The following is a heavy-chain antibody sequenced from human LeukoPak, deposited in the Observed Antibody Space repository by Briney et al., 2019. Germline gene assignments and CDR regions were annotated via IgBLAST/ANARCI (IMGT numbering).Heavy chain of an antibody. D-gene: IGHD6-19*01. CDR1: GFTFSDYY. CDR2: ISSSGSTI. CDR3: ARDSSSGWSGTYYFDY. V-gene: IGHV3-11*01. J-gene: IGHJ4*02. Sequence: GGSLRPSCAASGFTFSDYYMSWIRQAPGKGLEWVSYISSSGSTIYYADSVKGRFTISRDNAKNSLYLQMNSLRAEDTAVYYCARDSSSGWSGTYYFDYWGQGTLVTVSS.